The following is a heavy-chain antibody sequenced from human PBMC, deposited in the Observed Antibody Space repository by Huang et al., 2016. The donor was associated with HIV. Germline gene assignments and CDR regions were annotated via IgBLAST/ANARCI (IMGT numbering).Heavy chain of an antibody. CDR2: IYPCESKS. CDR3: AKGRRAFDV. V-gene: IGHV5-51*03. Sequence: EVQLVQSGAEVKKPGESLKISCTGSGYSFSIYWSAWVRQMPGKGLEWMGIIYPCESKSTYSPSFEGHVSISVDKSSNTVYLHWSSLKASDTAIYYCAKGRRAFDVWGQGTWVTVSS. J-gene: IGHJ3*01. CDR1: GYSFSIYW.